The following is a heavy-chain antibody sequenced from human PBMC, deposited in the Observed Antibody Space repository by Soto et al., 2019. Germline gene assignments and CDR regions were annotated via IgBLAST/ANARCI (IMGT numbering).Heavy chain of an antibody. CDR1: GFIFSSYA. CDR2: VSHDGKSG. J-gene: IGHJ4*02. D-gene: IGHD6-19*01. CDR3: ARLDKFNGGWS. Sequence: QVQLVESGGGVVQPGRSLRLSCAASGFIFSSYAMHWVRRAPGKGLEWVAAVSHDGKSGFYADSVSGRFTVSRDNSNNLVYLQMDRLRPEDTALFYCARLDKFNGGWSWGQGTAVTVSS. V-gene: IGHV3-30*14.